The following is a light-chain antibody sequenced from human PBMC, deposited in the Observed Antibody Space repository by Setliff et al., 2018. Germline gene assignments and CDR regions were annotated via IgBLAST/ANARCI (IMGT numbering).Light chain of an antibody. CDR2: EVS. CDR1: QSLVYSDGNTY. V-gene: IGKV2-30*01. CDR3: IQGGHWPWT. J-gene: IGKJ1*01. Sequence: DIVMTQSPLSLPVTLGQPASISCRSSQSLVYSDGNTYLNWFHQRPGQSPRRLIYEVSNRDSGVPDRFSGHGSGTDFTLQISRVEAEDVGVYYCIQGGHWPWTSGQGTKV.